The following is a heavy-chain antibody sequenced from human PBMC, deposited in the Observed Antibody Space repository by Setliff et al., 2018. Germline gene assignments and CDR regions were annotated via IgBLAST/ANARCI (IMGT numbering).Heavy chain of an antibody. Sequence: GGSLRLSCAASGVTVSDAWMGWVRQTPGKGLDWVGRIKSKTDGGTTDYAAPVKGRFTISRDDSKNTLYPQMNSLKTEDTAVYYCVKLVPQAISSDPWGQGTLVTVSS. CDR2: IKSKTDGGTT. J-gene: IGHJ5*02. V-gene: IGHV3-15*01. D-gene: IGHD3-10*01. CDR3: VKLVPQAISSDP. CDR1: GVTVSDAW.